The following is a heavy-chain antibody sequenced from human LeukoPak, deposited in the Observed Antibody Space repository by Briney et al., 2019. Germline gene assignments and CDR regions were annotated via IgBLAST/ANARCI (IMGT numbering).Heavy chain of an antibody. CDR3: ARGSPPRRNYDSRGYYSYYFDY. V-gene: IGHV1-8*01. CDR1: GYIFTSYD. Sequence: ASVKVSCKASGYIFTSYDINWVRQATGQGLEWMGWMNPNSGNTGYAQKFQGRVTMTRNTSITTAYMELSSLRSDDTAVYYCARGSPPRRNYDSRGYYSYYFDYWGQGTLVTVSS. J-gene: IGHJ4*02. CDR2: MNPNSGNT. D-gene: IGHD3-22*01.